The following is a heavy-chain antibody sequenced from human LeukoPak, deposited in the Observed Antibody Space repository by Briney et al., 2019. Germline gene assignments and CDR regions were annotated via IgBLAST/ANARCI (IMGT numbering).Heavy chain of an antibody. Sequence: PSETLSLTCTVSGGSISSSSYYWGWIRQPPGKGLEWIGSIYYSGSTYYNPSLKSRVTISVDTSKNQFSLKLSSVTAADTAVYYCARVGHGYYLYYFDYWGQGTLVTVSS. CDR1: GGSISSSSYY. J-gene: IGHJ4*02. D-gene: IGHD3-22*01. CDR3: ARVGHGYYLYYFDY. CDR2: IYYSGST. V-gene: IGHV4-39*01.